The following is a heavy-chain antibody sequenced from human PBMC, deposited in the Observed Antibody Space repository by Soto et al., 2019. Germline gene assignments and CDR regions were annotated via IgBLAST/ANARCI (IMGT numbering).Heavy chain of an antibody. V-gene: IGHV3-30-3*01. CDR1: GFTFSSYA. J-gene: IGHJ4*02. Sequence: QVQLVESGGGVVQPGRSLRLSCAASGFTFSSYAMHWVRQAPGKGLEWVAVISYDGSNKYYADSVKGRFTISRDNSKNTLSLPMNSLRAEDTTAVYYCARGGLSWYSSSPLDYWGQGTLVTVSS. D-gene: IGHD6-13*01. CDR3: ARGGLSWYSSSPLDY. CDR2: ISYDGSNK.